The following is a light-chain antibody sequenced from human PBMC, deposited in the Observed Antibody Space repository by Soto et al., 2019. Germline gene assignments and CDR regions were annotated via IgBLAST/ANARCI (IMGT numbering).Light chain of an antibody. CDR2: EGS. J-gene: IGLJ1*01. V-gene: IGLV2-23*01. CDR1: SRDVGTYTL. CDR3: CSYGGYNNVV. Sequence: QSALTQPASVSGSPGQSITISCTGTSRDVGTYTLVSWYQHYPGKAPKLIIYEGSKRPSGVSNRFSASKTGRTASLTISGLQPEDEADYYCCSYGGYNNVVFGTGTKLTVL.